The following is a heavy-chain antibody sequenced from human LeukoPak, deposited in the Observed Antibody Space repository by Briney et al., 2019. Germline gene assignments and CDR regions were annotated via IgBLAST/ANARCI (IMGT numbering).Heavy chain of an antibody. J-gene: IGHJ4*02. CDR2: IYHSGST. Sequence: PSETLSLTCAVSGGSISSSNWWSWVRQPPGQGLAWIGEIYHSGSTNYNPSLKSRVTISVDKSKNQFSLKLSSVTAADTAVYYCARDSPYSSSPFDYWGQGTLVTVSS. CDR1: GGSISSSNW. D-gene: IGHD6-13*01. CDR3: ARDSPYSSSPFDY. V-gene: IGHV4-4*02.